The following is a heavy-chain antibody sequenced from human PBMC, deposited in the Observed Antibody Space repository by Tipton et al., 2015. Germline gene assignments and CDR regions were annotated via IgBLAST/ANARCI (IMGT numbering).Heavy chain of an antibody. D-gene: IGHD3-22*01. V-gene: IGHV3-23*01. J-gene: IGHJ4*02. Sequence: SLRLSCAGSGFTFSSYAMSWVRQAPGKGLEWVAAISGSGYSTYFADSVRGRFTISRDNSKNTLYLQMSSLRAEDTAVYYCVKDGYYYDSGGYSPLDYWGQGTLVTVSS. CDR1: GFTFSSYA. CDR3: VKDGYYYDSGGYSPLDY. CDR2: ISGSGYST.